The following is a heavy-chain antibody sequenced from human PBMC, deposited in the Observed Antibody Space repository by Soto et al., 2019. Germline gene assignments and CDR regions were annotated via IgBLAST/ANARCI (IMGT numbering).Heavy chain of an antibody. D-gene: IGHD3-9*01. V-gene: IGHV1-69*10. CDR2: IIPILGKT. Sequence: GASVKVSCKASGGTFSSYPISWVRQAPGQRLEWMGWIIPILGKTKYSQKFQGRVTITRDTSASTAYMELSSLRSEDTAVYYCARDPDILTGYHFDYWGQGTLVTVSS. CDR3: ARDPDILTGYHFDY. J-gene: IGHJ4*02. CDR1: GGTFSSYP.